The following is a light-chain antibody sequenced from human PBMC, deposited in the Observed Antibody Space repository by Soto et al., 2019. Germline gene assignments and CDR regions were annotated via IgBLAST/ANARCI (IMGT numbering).Light chain of an antibody. CDR2: DVS. CDR1: QDIRGA. J-gene: IGKJ5*01. CDR3: QQFNSYPIT. Sequence: AIQLTQSPSSLSASVGDRVTITCRASQDIRGALDWYQQKPGKAPKILLYDVSTLESGVPSRFSGSGSGTDFTLTISSLQPVDFATYYCQQFNSYPITFGQGTRLEIK. V-gene: IGKV1-13*02.